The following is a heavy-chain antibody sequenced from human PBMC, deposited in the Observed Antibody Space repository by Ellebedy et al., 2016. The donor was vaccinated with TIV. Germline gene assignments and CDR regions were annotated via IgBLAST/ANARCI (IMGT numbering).Heavy chain of an antibody. CDR2: MTRSGGYI. D-gene: IGHD3-22*01. J-gene: IGHJ6*02. CDR1: GFTFSEFN. Sequence: GESLKISCAASGFTFSEFNMNWVRQAPGKGLEWVASMTRSGGYIFYADSVKGRFTISRDNAKDSLFLQINSLRAEDTAVYYCARAEGYYSDNTFGRHSMDVWGQGTTVTVSS. CDR3: ARAEGYYSDNTFGRHSMDV. V-gene: IGHV3-21*01.